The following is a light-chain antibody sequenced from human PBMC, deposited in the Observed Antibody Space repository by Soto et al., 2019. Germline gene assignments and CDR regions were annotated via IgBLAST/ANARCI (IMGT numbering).Light chain of an antibody. CDR2: EVS. J-gene: IGLJ2*01. CDR3: SSYAGSNHVV. V-gene: IGLV2-8*01. Sequence: QSVLTQPPSASGSPGQSVTISCTGTSSDVGGYNYVSWYQQHPGKAPKLMIYEVSKRPSGVPDRFSGSKSGNTASLTVSGLQAEDEADYYCSSYAGSNHVVFGGGTTLTVL. CDR1: SSDVGGYNY.